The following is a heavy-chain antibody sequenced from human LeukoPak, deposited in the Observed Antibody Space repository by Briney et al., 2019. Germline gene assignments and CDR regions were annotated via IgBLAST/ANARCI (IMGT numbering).Heavy chain of an antibody. D-gene: IGHD5-18*01. Sequence: PSETLSLTCAVYGGSFSGYYWSWIRQPPGKGLEWIGYIYYSGSTNYNPSLKSRVTISVDTSKNQFSLKLSSVTAADTAVYYCARGRSGYSYVHDAFDIWGHGTMVTVSS. CDR2: IYYSGST. CDR3: ARGRSGYSYVHDAFDI. J-gene: IGHJ3*02. CDR1: GGSFSGYY. V-gene: IGHV4-59*01.